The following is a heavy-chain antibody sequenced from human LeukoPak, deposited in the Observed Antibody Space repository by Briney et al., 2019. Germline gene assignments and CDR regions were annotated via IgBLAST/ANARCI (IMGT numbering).Heavy chain of an antibody. CDR2: ISYDGSNK. J-gene: IGHJ4*02. CDR3: ATLGPTVNDY. D-gene: IGHD3-16*01. CDR1: GFTFSSYA. V-gene: IGHV3-30-3*01. Sequence: GGSLRPSCAASGFTFSSYAMHWVRQAPGKGLEWVAVISYDGSNKYYADSVKGRFTISRDNSKNTLYLQMNSLRAEDTAVYYCATLGPTVNDYWGQGTLVTVSS.